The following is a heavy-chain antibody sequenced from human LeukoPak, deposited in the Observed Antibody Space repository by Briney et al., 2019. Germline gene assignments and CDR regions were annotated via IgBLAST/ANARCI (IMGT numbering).Heavy chain of an antibody. V-gene: IGHV3-23*01. D-gene: IGHD2-8*01. Sequence: GGSLRLSCAASGFTFSSYAMSWVRQAPGKGREWVSAISGSGGSTYYADSVKGRFTISRDNSKNTLYLQMTSLRAEDTAVYYCAKDGDIVLMVYAYYFAYWGQGTLVTVSS. J-gene: IGHJ4*02. CDR1: GFTFSSYA. CDR2: ISGSGGST. CDR3: AKDGDIVLMVYAYYFAY.